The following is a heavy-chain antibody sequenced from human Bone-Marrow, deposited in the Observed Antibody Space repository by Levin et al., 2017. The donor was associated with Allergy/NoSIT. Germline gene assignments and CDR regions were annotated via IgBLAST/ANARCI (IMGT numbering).Heavy chain of an antibody. CDR3: AREYSSSSVDYFDY. Sequence: GESLKISCAASGFTFSSYSMNWVRQAPGKGLEWVSSISSSSSYIYYADSVKGRFTISRDNAKNSLYLQMNSLRAEVTAVYYCAREYSSSSVDYFDYWGQGTLVTVSS. CDR2: ISSSSSYI. J-gene: IGHJ4*02. V-gene: IGHV3-21*01. CDR1: GFTFSSYS. D-gene: IGHD6-6*01.